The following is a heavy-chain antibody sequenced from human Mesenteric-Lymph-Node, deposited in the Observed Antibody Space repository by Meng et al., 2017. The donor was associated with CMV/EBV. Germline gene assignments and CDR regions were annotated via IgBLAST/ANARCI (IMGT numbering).Heavy chain of an antibody. CDR1: GFTFSKSW. V-gene: IGHV3-21*01. Sequence: GGSLRLSCAASGFTFSKSWMHWVRQAPGKGLEWVSSISSSSSYIYYADSVKGRFTISRDNAKNSLYLQMNSLRAEDTAVYYCARVRGYRQNDYWGQGTLVTVSS. D-gene: IGHD6-13*01. CDR2: ISSSSSYI. J-gene: IGHJ4*02. CDR3: ARVRGYRQNDY.